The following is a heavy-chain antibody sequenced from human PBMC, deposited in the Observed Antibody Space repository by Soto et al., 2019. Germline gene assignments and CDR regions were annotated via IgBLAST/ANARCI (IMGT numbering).Heavy chain of an antibody. J-gene: IGHJ4*02. CDR2: IYPYNGNT. CDR1: GYTFINHG. V-gene: IGHV1-18*01. D-gene: IGHD2-8*01. CDR3: ARDLNGPVGGGY. Sequence: QVQLVQSGAEVRKPGASVKVSCKSSGYTFINHGIFWVRQAPGQGLEWMAWIYPYNGNTNYAQKFLGRVTLTTDTSASTAYMDLRSLTSDDTAIYYCARDLNGPVGGGYWGQGTLVTVSS.